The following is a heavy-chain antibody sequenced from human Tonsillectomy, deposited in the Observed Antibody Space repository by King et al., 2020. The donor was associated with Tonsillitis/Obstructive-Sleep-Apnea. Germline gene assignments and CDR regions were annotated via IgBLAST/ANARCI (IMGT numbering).Heavy chain of an antibody. J-gene: IGHJ6*04. Sequence: QLVQSGAEVKKPGASVKVSCKASGYTFTSYGISWVRQAPGQGLEWMGWISAYNGNTNYAQKLQGRVTMTTDTSTSTAYMELRSLGSDDTAVYYCARVVVDFWSGTVGMDVWGKGTTVTVSS. V-gene: IGHV1-18*01. CDR2: ISAYNGNT. D-gene: IGHD3-3*01. CDR3: ARVVVDFWSGTVGMDV. CDR1: GYTFTSYG.